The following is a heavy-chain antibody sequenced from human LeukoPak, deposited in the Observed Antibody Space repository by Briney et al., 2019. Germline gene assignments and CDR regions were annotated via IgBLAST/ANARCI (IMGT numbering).Heavy chain of an antibody. V-gene: IGHV3-21*01. J-gene: IGHJ3*02. CDR2: IGGSGDKT. D-gene: IGHD6-13*01. Sequence: PGGSLRLSCAASGFTFNRNAISWVRQAPGKGLEWVSTIGGSGDKTFYADSVKGRFTISRDNAKNSLYLQMNSLRAEDTAVYYCARDQAMAAAGYDAFDIWGQGTMVTVSS. CDR3: ARDQAMAAAGYDAFDI. CDR1: GFTFNRNA.